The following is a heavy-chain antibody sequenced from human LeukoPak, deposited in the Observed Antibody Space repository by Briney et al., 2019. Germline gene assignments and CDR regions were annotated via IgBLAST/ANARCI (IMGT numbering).Heavy chain of an antibody. J-gene: IGHJ4*02. CDR2: ISSSSSYI. CDR3: ASGGLMVRGVIRSFDY. CDR1: GFTFSSYS. V-gene: IGHV3-21*01. Sequence: PGGSLRLSCAASGFTFSSYSMNWVHQAPGKGLEWVSSISSSSSYIYYADSVKGRFTITSDNAKNSLYLQMNSLRAEDTAVYYCASGGLMVRGVIRSFDYWGQGTLVTVSS. D-gene: IGHD3-10*01.